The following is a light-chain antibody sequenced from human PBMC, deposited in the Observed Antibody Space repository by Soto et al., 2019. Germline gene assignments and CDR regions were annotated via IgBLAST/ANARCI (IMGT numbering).Light chain of an antibody. CDR1: GSDTRYNF. Sequence: QSVLTQPPSVAAAPGQRVTISCSGIGSDTRYNFVSWYQQLPGTAPKPLIYDNDKRPSGIPDRFSGSRSGTSATLAITGLQTGDEADYYCGTWSNNLSAGQVFGGGTKVTVL. CDR2: DND. J-gene: IGLJ2*01. CDR3: GTWSNNLSAGQV. V-gene: IGLV1-51*01.